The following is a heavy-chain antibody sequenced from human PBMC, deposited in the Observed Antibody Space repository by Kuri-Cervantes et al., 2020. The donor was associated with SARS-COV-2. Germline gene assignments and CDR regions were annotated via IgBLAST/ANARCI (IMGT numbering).Heavy chain of an antibody. CDR2: IYGSDT. CDR3: AKTLSTVRYYWYGMDV. D-gene: IGHD4-11*01. V-gene: IGHV3-23*01. Sequence: GGSLRLSGAASGFTFSNHAMQWVRQAPGKGLDWVTGIYGSDTYYADSVKGRFTVSRYISKNTLYLQMNGLRAEDTAVYYCAKTLSTVRYYWYGMDVWGQGTPVTVSS. CDR1: GFTFSNHA. J-gene: IGHJ6*02.